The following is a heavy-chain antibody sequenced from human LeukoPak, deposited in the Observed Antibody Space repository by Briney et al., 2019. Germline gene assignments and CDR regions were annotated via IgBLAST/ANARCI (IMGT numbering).Heavy chain of an antibody. Sequence: GGSLRLSCAASGFNFIPHTMNWVRQAPGKGLEWVSSISGSSSYIYYADSVKGRFTISRDNARSSLYLQMNSLRAEDTAVYYCAKVPLLWFRELLASYYFDYWGQGTLVTVSS. J-gene: IGHJ4*02. D-gene: IGHD3-10*01. CDR2: ISGSSSYI. CDR1: GFNFIPHT. V-gene: IGHV3-21*04. CDR3: AKVPLLWFRELLASYYFDY.